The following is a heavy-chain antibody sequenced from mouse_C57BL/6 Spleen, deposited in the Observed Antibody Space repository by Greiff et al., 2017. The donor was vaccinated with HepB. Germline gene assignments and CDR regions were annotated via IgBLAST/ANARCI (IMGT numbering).Heavy chain of an antibody. CDR1: GYTFTDYY. J-gene: IGHJ2*01. V-gene: IGHV1-26*01. CDR3: ARGGSVDY. D-gene: IGHD1-1*02. Sequence: EVQLQQSGPELVKPGASVKISCKASGYTFTDYYMNWVKQSHGKSLEWIGDINPNNGGTSYNQKFKGKATLTVDKSSSTAYMELRSLTSEDSAVYYGARGGSVDYWGQGTTRTVSS. CDR2: INPNNGGT.